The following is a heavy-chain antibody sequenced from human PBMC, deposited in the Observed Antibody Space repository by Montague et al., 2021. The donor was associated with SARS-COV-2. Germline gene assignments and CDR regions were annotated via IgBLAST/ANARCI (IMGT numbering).Heavy chain of an antibody. Sequence: SETLSLTCTVSGGSISNYYWSWIRQPPGKGLEWIGYIHYSGSTSSHPSLKGRVTISIDTSKNQFSLNLSSVTAADTAVYYCARLLGFCSGANCYSSGMDVWGQGTTVTVSS. CDR3: ARLLGFCSGANCYSSGMDV. D-gene: IGHD2-15*01. CDR1: GGSISNYY. CDR2: IHYSGST. J-gene: IGHJ6*02. V-gene: IGHV4-59*12.